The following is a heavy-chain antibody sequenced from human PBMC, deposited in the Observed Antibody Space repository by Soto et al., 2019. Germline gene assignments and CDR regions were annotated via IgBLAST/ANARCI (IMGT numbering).Heavy chain of an antibody. J-gene: IGHJ4*02. CDR1: EFTFSDHA. CDR2: LSYDGSHS. Sequence: QVHLVESGGGVVQPGRSLRLSCTASEFTFSDHAMHWVLQAPGEGLEWLALLSYDGSHSYYADSLRGRFTISRDNSMHTLFLQMNSRRAADMAIYYCARDTGKGYCSVGSGSAPDVWGQGNLVTVSS. D-gene: IGHD2-15*01. V-gene: IGHV3-30*07. CDR3: ARDTGKGYCSVGSGSAPDV.